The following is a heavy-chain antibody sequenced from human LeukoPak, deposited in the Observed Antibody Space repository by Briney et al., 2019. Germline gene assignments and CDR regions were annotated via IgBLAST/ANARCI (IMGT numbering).Heavy chain of an antibody. CDR3: ARVYCSSTSCYMANNWNYGHY. CDR1: GFTFSSYS. V-gene: IGHV3-21*01. CDR2: ISSSSSYI. Sequence: GGSLRLSCAASGFTFSSYSMNWVRQAPGKGLEWVSSISSSSSYIYYADSVKGRFTISRDNAKNSLYLQMNSLRAEDTAVYYCARVYCSSTSCYMANNWNYGHYWGQGTLVTVSS. J-gene: IGHJ4*02. D-gene: IGHD2-2*02.